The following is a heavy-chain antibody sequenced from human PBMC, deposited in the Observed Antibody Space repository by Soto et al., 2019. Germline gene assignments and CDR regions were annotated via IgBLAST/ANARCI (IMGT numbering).Heavy chain of an antibody. CDR2: IYYSGST. Sequence: QVQLQESGPGLVKPSQTLSLTCTVSGGSISSGGYYWSWIRQHPGKGLEWIGYIYYSGSTYYNPSLKSRVXXSXDXXKNQFSLKLSSVTAADTAVYYCARATIDHYNWFDPWGQGTLVTVSS. V-gene: IGHV4-31*03. CDR1: GGSISSGGYY. CDR3: ARATIDHYNWFDP. J-gene: IGHJ5*02.